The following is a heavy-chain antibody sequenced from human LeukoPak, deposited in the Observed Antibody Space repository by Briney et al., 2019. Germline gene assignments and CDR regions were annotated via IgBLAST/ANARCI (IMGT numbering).Heavy chain of an antibody. CDR3: ARSVPDYTRFDY. V-gene: IGHV3-23*05. J-gene: IGHJ4*02. CDR1: GFTFSDYA. CDR2: FKTKYNQV. Sequence: GGSLRLSCVASGFTFSDYAMNWVRQAPGKGLEWVSTFKTKYNQVYYAESVRGRFTISTDNSNNTVYLQMNSLRAEDTALYNCARSVPDYTRFDYWGQGALVTVSS. D-gene: IGHD4-11*01.